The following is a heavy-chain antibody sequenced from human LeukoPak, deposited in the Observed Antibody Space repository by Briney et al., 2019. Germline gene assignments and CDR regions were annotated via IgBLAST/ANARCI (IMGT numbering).Heavy chain of an antibody. CDR3: ARDLQGYNWNYGENWFDP. CDR1: GGSISSYY. CDR2: IYYSGST. Sequence: SETLSLTCTVSGGSISSYYWSWIRQPPGKGLEWIGYIYYSGSTNYNPSLKSRVTISVDTSKNQFSLKLSSVTAADTAVYYCARDLQGYNWNYGENWFDPWGQGTLVTVSS. V-gene: IGHV4-59*01. D-gene: IGHD1-7*01. J-gene: IGHJ5*02.